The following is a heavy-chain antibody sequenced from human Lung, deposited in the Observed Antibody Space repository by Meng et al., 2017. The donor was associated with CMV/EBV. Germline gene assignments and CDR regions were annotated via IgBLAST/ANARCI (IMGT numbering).Heavy chain of an antibody. D-gene: IGHD3-16*02. CDR2: INHSGRT. Sequence: GYYWSWIRQPPGKGLEWIGEINHSGRTNYNPSLKSRVTISVDTSKNQFSLKLSSVTAADTAVYYCARVMVNYDYVWGSYRYTHYFDYWGQGTLVTVSS. CDR1: GYY. CDR3: ARVMVNYDYVWGSYRYTHYFDY. V-gene: IGHV4-34*01. J-gene: IGHJ4*02.